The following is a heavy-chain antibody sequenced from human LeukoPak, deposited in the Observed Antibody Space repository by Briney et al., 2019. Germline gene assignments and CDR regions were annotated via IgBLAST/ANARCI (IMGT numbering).Heavy chain of an antibody. J-gene: IGHJ4*02. CDR1: GFIFSSYS. V-gene: IGHV3-21*01. CDR2: ISSSSNYI. CDR3: ARGPISSFDY. Sequence: TGGSLRLSCAASGFIFSSYSINWVRQAPGKGLEWVSSISSSSNYIYYADSVKGRFTISRDNAKNSLHLQMNTLRAEDTAVYYCARGPISSFDYWGQGTLVTVSS.